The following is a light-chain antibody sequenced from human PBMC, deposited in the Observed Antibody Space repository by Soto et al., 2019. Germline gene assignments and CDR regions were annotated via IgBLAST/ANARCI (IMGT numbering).Light chain of an antibody. CDR2: GAS. Sequence: EIVLTQSPATMSLSPGERATLSCGASESVSYSYVAWYQLKGGLAPRLLIHGASTRASGIPDRFSGSGSGTDFTLTISRLEPEDFAVYYCQQYGSSGTFGQGTKVDIK. J-gene: IGKJ1*01. CDR3: QQYGSSGT. V-gene: IGKV3D-20*01. CDR1: ESVSYSY.